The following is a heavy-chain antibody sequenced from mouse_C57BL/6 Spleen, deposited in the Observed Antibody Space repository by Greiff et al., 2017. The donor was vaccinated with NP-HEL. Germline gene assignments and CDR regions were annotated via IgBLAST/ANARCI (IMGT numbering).Heavy chain of an antibody. CDR1: GYSITSGYY. V-gene: IGHV3-6*01. Sequence: VQLKQSGPGLVKPSQSLSLTCSVTGYSITSGYYWNWIRQFPGNKLEWMGYISYDGSNNYNPSLKNRISITRDTSKNQFFLKLNSVTTEDTATYYCARGVVAKDWFAYWGQGTLVTVSA. J-gene: IGHJ3*01. D-gene: IGHD1-1*01. CDR3: ARGVVAKDWFAY. CDR2: ISYDGSN.